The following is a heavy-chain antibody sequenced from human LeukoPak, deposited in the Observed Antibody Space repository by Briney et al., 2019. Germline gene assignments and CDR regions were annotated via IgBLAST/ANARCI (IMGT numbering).Heavy chain of an antibody. D-gene: IGHD3-16*01. CDR1: GFTFNNYA. CDR3: AKDRLTYYYSMDV. Sequence: GGSLRLSCAASGFTFNNYAMNWVRQAPGKGLEWVSVISGSGGTTYYADSVKGRFTISRDNAKNSLYLQMNSLRAEDTAVYYCAKDRLTYYYSMDVWGQGTTVTVSS. J-gene: IGHJ6*02. V-gene: IGHV3-23*01. CDR2: ISGSGGTT.